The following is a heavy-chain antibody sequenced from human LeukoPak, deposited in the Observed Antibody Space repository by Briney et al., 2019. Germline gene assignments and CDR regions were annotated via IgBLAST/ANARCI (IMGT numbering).Heavy chain of an antibody. D-gene: IGHD1-7*01. V-gene: IGHV3-48*03. Sequence: GGSLRLSCAASGFTFSSYEMNWVRQAPGKGLERVSYISSSGSTIYYADSVKGRFTISRDNAKNSLYLQMNSLRAEDTAVYYCARDGTGTIHYGMDVWGQGTTVTVSS. CDR3: ARDGTGTIHYGMDV. J-gene: IGHJ6*02. CDR1: GFTFSSYE. CDR2: ISSSGSTI.